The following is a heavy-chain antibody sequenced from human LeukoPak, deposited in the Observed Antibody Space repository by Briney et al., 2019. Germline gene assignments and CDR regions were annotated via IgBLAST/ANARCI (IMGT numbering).Heavy chain of an antibody. J-gene: IGHJ4*02. CDR2: ITANSAGR. Sequence: SGGPLRLSCVASGFYYNNYGMNWVRQAPGKGLEWVAGITANSAGRYYADSVQGRFIISRDNSKSTVYLQVNSLRAEDTALYYCARDDGWIQFNFWGQGTLVTVSS. D-gene: IGHD5-18*01. CDR3: ARDDGWIQFNF. V-gene: IGHV3-23*01. CDR1: GFYYNNYG.